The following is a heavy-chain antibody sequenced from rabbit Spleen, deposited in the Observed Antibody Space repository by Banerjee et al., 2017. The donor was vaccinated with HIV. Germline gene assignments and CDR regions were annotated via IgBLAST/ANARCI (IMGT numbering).Heavy chain of an antibody. D-gene: IGHD2-1*01. CDR1: GFSFSSNW. CDR2: IDTNDGDT. CDR3: GRAGEGGYGYLDL. J-gene: IGHJ4*01. Sequence: LEESGGGLVKPGGTLTLTCTVSGFSFSSNWICWVRQAPGKGLEWIACIDTNDGDTDYANWPKGRFTISKTSSTTVTLEMTSLTVADTATFFCGRAGEGGYGYLDLWGQGTLVTVS. V-gene: IGHV1S45*01.